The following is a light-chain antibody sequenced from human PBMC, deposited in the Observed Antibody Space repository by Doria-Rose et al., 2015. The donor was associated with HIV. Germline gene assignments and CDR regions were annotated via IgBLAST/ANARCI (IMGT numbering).Light chain of an antibody. V-gene: IGKV1-39*01. CDR2: AAP. CDR1: QSTGGF. CDR3: QQSYSTPLT. J-gene: IGKJ4*01. Sequence: DIRVTQSPSSLSASVGDRVTITCRARQSTGGFLNWYQQKPGKAPKLLIYAAPSLQNGVPSRFSGSGSGTDFTLTISSLQPEDFATYFCQQSYSTPLTFGGGTKVEIK.